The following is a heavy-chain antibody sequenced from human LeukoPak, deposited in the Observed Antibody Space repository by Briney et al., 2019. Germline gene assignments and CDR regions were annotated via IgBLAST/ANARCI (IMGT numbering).Heavy chain of an antibody. CDR3: ARARVTMIVVVTPPVYFDY. J-gene: IGHJ4*02. Sequence: ASVKVSCKASGYTFTGYYMHWVRQAPGQGLEWMGWINPNSGGTNYAQKFQGRVTMTRDTSISTAYMELSRLRSDDTAVYYCARARVTMIVVVTPPVYFDYRGQGTLVTVSS. V-gene: IGHV1-2*02. CDR2: INPNSGGT. D-gene: IGHD3-22*01. CDR1: GYTFTGYY.